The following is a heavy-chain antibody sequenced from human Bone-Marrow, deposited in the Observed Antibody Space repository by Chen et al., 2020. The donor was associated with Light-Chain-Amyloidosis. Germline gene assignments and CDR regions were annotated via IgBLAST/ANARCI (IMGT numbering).Heavy chain of an antibody. CDR1: GAPMSRREYY. CDR2: ILYGDII. Sequence: QLQESAPGLVEPSETLSLTCIVSGAPMSRREYYWAWVRQPPGKGLEWIGGILYGDIIYKNPSLKSRVTLSVDQTNKHLSLRVTAVGADDRATYFCAGGTSEVKWGVVVSAYAFDVWGQGTVVTVSS. J-gene: IGHJ3*01. V-gene: IGHV4-39*02. CDR3: AGGTSEVKWGVVVSAYAFDV. D-gene: IGHD3-16*02.